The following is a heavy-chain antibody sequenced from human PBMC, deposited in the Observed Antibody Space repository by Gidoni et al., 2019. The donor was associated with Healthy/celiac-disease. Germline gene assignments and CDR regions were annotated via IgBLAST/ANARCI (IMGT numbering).Heavy chain of an antibody. CDR2: ISSSGSTI. D-gene: IGHD3-16*01. CDR3: ARDGDPYDYVWGPKTYYFDY. Sequence: EVQLVESGGGLVQPGGSLRLSCAASGFTFSSYEMNWVRQAPGKGREWVSYISSSGSTIYYADSVKGRFTISRDNAKNSLYLQMNSLRAEDTAVYYCARDGDPYDYVWGPKTYYFDYWGQGTLVTVSS. CDR1: GFTFSSYE. J-gene: IGHJ4*02. V-gene: IGHV3-48*03.